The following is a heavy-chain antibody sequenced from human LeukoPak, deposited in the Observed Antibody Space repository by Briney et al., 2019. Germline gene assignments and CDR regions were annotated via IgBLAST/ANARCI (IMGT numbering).Heavy chain of an antibody. V-gene: IGHV3-9*01. CDR3: AKDSGSYYGEKFDY. D-gene: IGHD1-26*01. CDR1: GFTFDDYA. J-gene: IGHJ4*02. Sequence: GGSLRLSCGASGFTFDDYAMHWVRQAPGKGLGWVSGISWNSGSIGYADSVKGRFTISRDNAKNSLYLQMNSLRAEDTALYYCAKDSGSYYGEKFDYWGQGTLVTVSS. CDR2: ISWNSGSI.